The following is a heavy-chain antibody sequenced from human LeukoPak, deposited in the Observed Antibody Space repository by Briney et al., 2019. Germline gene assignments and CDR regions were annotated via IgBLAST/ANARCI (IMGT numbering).Heavy chain of an antibody. V-gene: IGHV3-21*01. CDR1: GFTFSSYS. Sequence: PGGSLRLSCAASGFTFSSYSMNWVRQAPGKGLEWVSSISSSSSYIYYADSVKGRFTISRDNAKNSLYLQMNSLRVEHTAVYYCAREPDYGDYPGPFDYWGQGTLVTVSS. CDR2: ISSSSSYI. D-gene: IGHD4-17*01. J-gene: IGHJ4*02. CDR3: AREPDYGDYPGPFDY.